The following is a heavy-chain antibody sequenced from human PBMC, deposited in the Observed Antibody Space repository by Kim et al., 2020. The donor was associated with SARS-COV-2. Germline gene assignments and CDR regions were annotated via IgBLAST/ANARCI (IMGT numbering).Heavy chain of an antibody. J-gene: IGHJ4*02. V-gene: IGHV3-53*01. CDR3: ARALSGAAGNFDY. D-gene: IGHD1-26*01. CDR2: IYSGGTT. Sequence: GGSLRLSCAASGFTVSSHYMSWVRQAPGKGLEWVSLIYSGGTTYYADSVKGRFTISRDNSRNALYLQMNSLRADDTAVFYCARALSGAAGNFDYWGQGTLVTVSS. CDR1: GFTVSSHY.